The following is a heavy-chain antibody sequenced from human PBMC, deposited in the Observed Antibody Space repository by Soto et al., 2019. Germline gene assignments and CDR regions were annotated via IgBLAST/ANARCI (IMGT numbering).Heavy chain of an antibody. J-gene: IGHJ6*02. Sequence: PSETLSLTCAVYGGSFSGYYWSWIREPPGKGLEWIGEINHSGSTNYNPSLKSRVTISVDTSKNQFSLKLSSVTAADTAVYYCARTRIAARPRYYYGMDVWGQGTTVTVSS. D-gene: IGHD6-6*01. CDR3: ARTRIAARPRYYYGMDV. V-gene: IGHV4-34*01. CDR2: INHSGST. CDR1: GGSFSGYY.